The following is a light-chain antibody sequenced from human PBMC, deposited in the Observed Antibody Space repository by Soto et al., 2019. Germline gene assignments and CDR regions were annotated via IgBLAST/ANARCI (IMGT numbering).Light chain of an antibody. CDR3: LQGTHWPPT. CDR1: QSLVYSDGDTY. Sequence: DVVMTQSPLSLPVTLGQPASISCRSSQSLVYSDGDTYLSWFQQRPGQSPRRLIYRVSNRDSGVPDRFSGSGSGTDFTLKISRVEAGDVGVYYCLQGTHWPPTFGQGTKVEIK. J-gene: IGKJ1*01. V-gene: IGKV2-30*01. CDR2: RVS.